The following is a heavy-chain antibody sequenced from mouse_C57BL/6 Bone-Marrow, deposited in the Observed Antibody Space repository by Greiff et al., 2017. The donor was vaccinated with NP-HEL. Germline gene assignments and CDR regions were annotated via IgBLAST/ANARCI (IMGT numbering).Heavy chain of an antibody. CDR2: INPSSGYT. CDR1: GYTFTSYW. D-gene: IGHD4-1*02. J-gene: IGHJ4*01. V-gene: IGHV1-7*01. CDR3: ARYRASTGTRAMDY. Sequence: QVQLQQSGAELAKPGASVKLSCKASGYTFTSYWMHWVKQRPGQGLEWIGYINPSSGYTKYNQKFKDKATLTAEKSSSTAYMQLSSLTYEDSAVYYCARYRASTGTRAMDYWGQGTSVTVSS.